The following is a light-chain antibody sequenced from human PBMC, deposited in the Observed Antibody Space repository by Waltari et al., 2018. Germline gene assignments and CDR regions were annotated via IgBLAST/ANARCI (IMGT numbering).Light chain of an antibody. CDR2: WAS. J-gene: IGKJ2*01. V-gene: IGKV4-1*01. Sequence: DIVMTQSPDSLAVSLGERATINCKSSQSVLYNSKNKNYLAWYQQRPGQPPKLLIYWASTREAGVPDRFSGSGSGTDFTLTITSLQAEDVAVYYCQQYLSRPDTFGQGTKLEIK. CDR1: QSVLYNSKNKNY. CDR3: QQYLSRPDT.